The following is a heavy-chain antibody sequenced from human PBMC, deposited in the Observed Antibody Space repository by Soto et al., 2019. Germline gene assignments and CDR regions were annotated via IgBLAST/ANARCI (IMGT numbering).Heavy chain of an antibody. J-gene: IGHJ6*02. D-gene: IGHD2-2*02. CDR1: GGTFSSYA. CDR2: FIPIFGTA. Sequence: ASVKVSCKASGGTFSSYAISWVRQAPGQGLEWMGGFIPIFGTANYAQKFQGRVTITADESTSTAYMELSSLRSEDTAVYYCARDCSSTSCYTEGSYYYYYGMDVWGQGTTVTVSS. CDR3: ARDCSSTSCYTEGSYYYYYGMDV. V-gene: IGHV1-69*13.